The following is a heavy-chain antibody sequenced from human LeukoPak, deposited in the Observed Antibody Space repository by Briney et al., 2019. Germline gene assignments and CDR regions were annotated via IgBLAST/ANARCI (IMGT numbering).Heavy chain of an antibody. V-gene: IGHV3-7*01. CDR3: AREDDWNYEDY. Sequence: GGSLRLSCAASGITFSSLWMSWFRQAPGRGLEWVADIKHDGSEEHYVASVKGRFTISRDNAKNSLYLQMNSLRAEDTAIYYCAREDDWNYEDYWGQGTLVTVSS. J-gene: IGHJ4*02. D-gene: IGHD1-7*01. CDR1: GITFSSLW. CDR2: IKHDGSEE.